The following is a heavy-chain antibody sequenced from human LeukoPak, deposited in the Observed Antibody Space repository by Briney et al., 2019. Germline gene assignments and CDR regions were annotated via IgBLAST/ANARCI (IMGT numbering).Heavy chain of an antibody. CDR1: GGSISRYY. J-gene: IGHJ4*02. D-gene: IGHD6-25*01. CDR3: ARQSALFDY. Sequence: KPSEALSLTCTVSGGSISRYYWSLVRQPPGEGLEWIGYMYYSGSTNYNPSLKSRVTISVDTSKNQFSLKLSSVTAADTAMYYCARQSALFDYWGQGILGTVSS. CDR2: MYYSGST. V-gene: IGHV4-59*01.